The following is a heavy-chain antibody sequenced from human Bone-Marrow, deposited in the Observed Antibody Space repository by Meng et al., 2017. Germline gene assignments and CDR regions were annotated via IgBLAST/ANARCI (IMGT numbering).Heavy chain of an antibody. CDR1: GGALSDYY. V-gene: IGHV4-34*01. CDR3: ARGPTTMAHDFDY. J-gene: IGHJ4*02. CDR2: INHRGST. D-gene: IGHD4-11*01. Sequence: QVQLQQWGAGLLKPSETLSLTCVVSGGALSDYYWSWIRQPPGKGLEWIGEINHRGSTNYNPSLESRATISVDTSQNNLSLKLSSVTAADSAVYYCARGPTTMAHDFDYWGQGTLVTVSS.